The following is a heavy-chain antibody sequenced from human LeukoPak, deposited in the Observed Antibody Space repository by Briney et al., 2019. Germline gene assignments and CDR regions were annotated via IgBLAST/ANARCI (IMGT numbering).Heavy chain of an antibody. Sequence: ASVKVSCKASGYTFTSYGISWVRQAPGQGLEWMGWISAYNGNTNYAQKLQGRVTMTTDTSTSTAYMELRSLRSEDTAVYYCARVIRRGPMVRGVIDYWGQGTLVTVSS. CDR3: ARVIRRGPMVRGVIDY. J-gene: IGHJ4*02. CDR2: ISAYNGNT. D-gene: IGHD3-10*01. CDR1: GYTFTSYG. V-gene: IGHV1-18*01.